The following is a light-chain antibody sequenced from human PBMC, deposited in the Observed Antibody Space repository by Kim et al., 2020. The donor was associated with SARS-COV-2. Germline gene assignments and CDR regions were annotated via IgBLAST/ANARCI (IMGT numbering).Light chain of an antibody. V-gene: IGKV1-39*01. CDR2: AAS. J-gene: IGKJ2*03. Sequence: SASVGDRVTITCRASQSISSYLNWYQQKPGKAPKLLIYAASSLQSGVTSRFSGSGSGSDFTLTISSLQPEDFATYYGQQSYSTPYSFGQGTKLEI. CDR1: QSISSY. CDR3: QQSYSTPYS.